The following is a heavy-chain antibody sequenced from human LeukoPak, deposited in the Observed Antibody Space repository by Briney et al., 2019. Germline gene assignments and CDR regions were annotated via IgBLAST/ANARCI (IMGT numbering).Heavy chain of an antibody. CDR1: GFTVSSNY. J-gene: IGHJ4*02. CDR2: IYSGGNT. CDR3: ARDDLGIDY. D-gene: IGHD7-27*01. Sequence: GTSLRLSCAASGFTVSSNYMSWVRQAPGKGLEWVSVIYSGGNTYYADSVKGRFTISRDNSKNTVYLQMNNLRAEDTAVYYCARDDLGIDYWGQGTLVTVSS. V-gene: IGHV3-53*01.